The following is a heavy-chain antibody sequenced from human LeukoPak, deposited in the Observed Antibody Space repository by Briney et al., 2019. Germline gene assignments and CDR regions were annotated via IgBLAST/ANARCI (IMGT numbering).Heavy chain of an antibody. D-gene: IGHD6-13*01. CDR1: GFTFSSYA. CDR3: AKDLSRIAASGYWFDP. Sequence: PGGSLRLSCAASGFTFSSYAMSWVRQAPGKGLEWVSAISGSGGSTYYADSVKGRFTISRDNSKNTLYLQMNSLRAEDTAVYYCAKDLSRIAASGYWFDPWGQGTLVTVSS. V-gene: IGHV3-23*01. CDR2: ISGSGGST. J-gene: IGHJ5*02.